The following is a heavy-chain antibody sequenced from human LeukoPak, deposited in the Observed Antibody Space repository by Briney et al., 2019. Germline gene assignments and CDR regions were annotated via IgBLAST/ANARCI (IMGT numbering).Heavy chain of an antibody. J-gene: IGHJ4*02. CDR3: ARSTGSTMFIDY. Sequence: SETLSFTCTVSGGSISPYYWSWIRQPPGKGLEWLGYIYYSGNTEYKPSLKSRVAMSVDTSKNQFSLRLSSVTAADTAVYYCARSTGSTMFIDYWGQGTLVTVSS. D-gene: IGHD3-10*02. CDR2: IYYSGNT. V-gene: IGHV4-59*01. CDR1: GGSISPYY.